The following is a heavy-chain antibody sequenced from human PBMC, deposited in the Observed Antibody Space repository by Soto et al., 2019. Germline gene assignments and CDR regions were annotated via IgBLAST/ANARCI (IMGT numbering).Heavy chain of an antibody. Sequence: PSETLSLTCTVSGVSISSYYWSWIRQPPGKGLEWIGYIYYSGSTNYNPSLKSRVTISVDTSKNQFSLKLSSVTAADTALYYCARTYGRNFDYWGQGTLVTVSS. CDR1: GVSISSYY. CDR2: IYYSGST. CDR3: ARTYGRNFDY. V-gene: IGHV4-59*01. J-gene: IGHJ4*02. D-gene: IGHD3-10*01.